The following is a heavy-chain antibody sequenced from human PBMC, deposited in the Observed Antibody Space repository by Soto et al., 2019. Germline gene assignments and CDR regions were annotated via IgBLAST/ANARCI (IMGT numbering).Heavy chain of an antibody. CDR3: AKGATVTTHYQYYGMDV. D-gene: IGHD4-17*01. CDR2: VNWGGDTT. V-gene: IGHV3-43D*04. Sequence: EVHLEESGGAVVQPGGSLRLSCAASGFTFDDFAMCWVRQVPGKGLEWISLVNWGGDTTFYAESVKGRLIISRDNTKNSVYLQMTSLRSEDSAIYYCAKGATVTTHYQYYGMDVWGQGTTFTVSS. CDR1: GFTFDDFA. J-gene: IGHJ6*02.